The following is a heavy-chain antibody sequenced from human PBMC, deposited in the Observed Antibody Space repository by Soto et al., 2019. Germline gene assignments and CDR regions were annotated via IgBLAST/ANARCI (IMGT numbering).Heavy chain of an antibody. Sequence: QVQLVESGGGVVQPGRSLRLSCAASGFTFSSYAMHWVRQAPGKGLEWVAVISYDGSNKYYADSVKGRFTISRDNSKNTLYLQMNSLRAEDTAVYYCARAPTPIYYFDYWGQGTLVTVSS. J-gene: IGHJ4*02. CDR2: ISYDGSNK. V-gene: IGHV3-30-3*01. CDR3: ARAPTPIYYFDY. CDR1: GFTFSSYA.